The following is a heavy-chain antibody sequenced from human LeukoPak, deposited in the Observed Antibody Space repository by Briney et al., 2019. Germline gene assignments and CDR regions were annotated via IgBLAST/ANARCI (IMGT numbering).Heavy chain of an antibody. Sequence: GGSLRLSCAASGFTVSSNYMSWVRQAPGKGLEWVSVIYSGVSTYYADSVKGRFTISRDNAKNSLYLQMNSLRAEDTAVYYCAIQQYYFDYWGQGTLVTVSS. D-gene: IGHD3-16*01. J-gene: IGHJ4*02. CDR1: GFTVSSNY. CDR3: AIQQYYFDY. CDR2: IYSGVST. V-gene: IGHV3-66*01.